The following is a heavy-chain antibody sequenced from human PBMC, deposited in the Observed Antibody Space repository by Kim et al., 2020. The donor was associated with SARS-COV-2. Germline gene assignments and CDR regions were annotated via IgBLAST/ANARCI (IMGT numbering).Heavy chain of an antibody. CDR1: GGSFSGYY. Sequence: SETLSLTCAVYGGSFSGYYWNWIRQAPGKGLEWIREINDSGSTNYNLSLMSRVTMSIDTSKNQFSLNLESVTAADTAVYYCARGIRIGYADPPNVHWGRGALVSVSS. V-gene: IGHV4-34*01. D-gene: IGHD5-12*01. J-gene: IGHJ4*02. CDR2: INDSGST. CDR3: ARGIRIGYADPPNVH.